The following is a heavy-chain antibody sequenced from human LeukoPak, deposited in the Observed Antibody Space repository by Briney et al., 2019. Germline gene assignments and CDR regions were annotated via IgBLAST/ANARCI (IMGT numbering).Heavy chain of an antibody. V-gene: IGHV3-49*04. D-gene: IGHD5-18*01. J-gene: IGHJ6*02. CDR1: GFTSGDHA. CDR3: TREPVQLWLYYGMDV. CDR2: ILSKAYGGRT. Sequence: GGSLRLSCTASGFTSGDHAMSWVRPAPGGGREWGGFILSKAYGGRTEYAASVKGRFIIARDDSKGNAYLQMNRLKTEDTAVYYCTREPVQLWLYYGMDVWGQGTTVIVS.